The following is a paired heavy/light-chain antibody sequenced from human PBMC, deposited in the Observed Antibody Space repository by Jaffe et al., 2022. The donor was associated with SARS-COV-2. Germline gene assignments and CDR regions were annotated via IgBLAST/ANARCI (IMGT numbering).Light chain of an antibody. V-gene: IGLV2-8*01. J-gene: IGLJ1*01. CDR3: SSYAGSNNLGV. Sequence: QSALTQPPSASGSPGQSVTISCTGTSSDVGGYNYVSWYQQHPGKAPKLMIYEVSKRPSGVPDRFSGSKSGNTASLTVSGLQAEDEADYYCSSYAGSNNLGVFGTGTKVTVL. CDR2: EVS. CDR1: SSDVGGYNY.
Heavy chain of an antibody. J-gene: IGHJ4*02. D-gene: IGHD1-1*01. Sequence: QVQLVESGGGVVQPGRSLRLSCAASGFTFSSYAMHWVRQAPGKGLEWVAVISYDGSNKYYADSVKGRFTISRDNSKNTLYLQMNSLRAEDTAVYYCARDGTHLGLEPTAAADYWGQGTLVTVSS. CDR3: ARDGTHLGLEPTAAADY. CDR2: ISYDGSNK. V-gene: IGHV3-30-3*01. CDR1: GFTFSSYA.